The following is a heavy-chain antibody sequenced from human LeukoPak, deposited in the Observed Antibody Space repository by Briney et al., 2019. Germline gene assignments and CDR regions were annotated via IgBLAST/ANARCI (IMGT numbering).Heavy chain of an antibody. CDR3: AKDLTSGRPYYFDY. D-gene: IGHD1-26*01. J-gene: IGHJ4*02. CDR1: GFTFSSYA. V-gene: IGHV3-23*01. CDR2: ISVSGVST. Sequence: PGGSLSLSCAASGFTFSSYAMSWVRQPQRKGLGWVSGISVSGVSTYYADSVKGRFTISRDNSKNTLYLQMNSLRAEDTALYYCAKDLTSGRPYYFDYWGQETLVTVSS.